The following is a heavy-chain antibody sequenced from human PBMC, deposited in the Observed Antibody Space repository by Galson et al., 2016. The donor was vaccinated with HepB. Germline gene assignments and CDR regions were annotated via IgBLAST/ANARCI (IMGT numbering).Heavy chain of an antibody. V-gene: IGHV4-39*01. Sequence: APLSLSCTVSGGPISRSNFYLGWIRQPPGKGLAWIGSLYYSENTYYTPSLKSRFTISMDTSTNQFPLKVSSVTAADTAVYYCARLRAPIAGGHYFDKWGQGTLVTVSS. CDR1: GGPISRSNFY. CDR2: LYYSENT. CDR3: ARLRAPIAGGHYFDK. D-gene: IGHD6-13*01. J-gene: IGHJ4*02.